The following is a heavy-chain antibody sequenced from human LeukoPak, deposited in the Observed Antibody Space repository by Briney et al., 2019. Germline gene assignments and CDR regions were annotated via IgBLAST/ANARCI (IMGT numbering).Heavy chain of an antibody. CDR2: NYTGDSDT. Sequence: GASLKISCKGSGYCFTTYWIGWGRQLPGERLEWRGINYTGDSDTSYSPSFQGQVTTSADKSINTAYLQWSSLKASDTAMYYCARTYCGGDCYYTGFDYWGQGTLVTVSS. D-gene: IGHD2-21*02. CDR1: GYCFTTYW. V-gene: IGHV5-51*01. CDR3: ARTYCGGDCYYTGFDY. J-gene: IGHJ4*02.